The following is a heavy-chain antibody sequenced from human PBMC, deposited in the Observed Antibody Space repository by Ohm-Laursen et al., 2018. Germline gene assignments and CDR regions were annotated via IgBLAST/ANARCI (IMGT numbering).Heavy chain of an antibody. CDR1: GFTFSSYA. Sequence: SLRLSCSASGFTFSSYAMSWVRQAPGKGLEWVANIKQDGSEKYYVDSVKGRFTISRDNAKNSLYLQMNSLRAEDTAVYYCARDNDYYDSSGPGYYFDYWGQGTLVTVSS. CDR3: ARDNDYYDSSGPGYYFDY. V-gene: IGHV3-7*01. CDR2: IKQDGSEK. J-gene: IGHJ4*02. D-gene: IGHD3-22*01.